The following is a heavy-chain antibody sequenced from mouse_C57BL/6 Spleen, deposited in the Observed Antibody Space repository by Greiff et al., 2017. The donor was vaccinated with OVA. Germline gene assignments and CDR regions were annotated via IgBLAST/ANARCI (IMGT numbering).Heavy chain of an antibody. Sequence: VQLQQSGPELVKPGASVKISCKASGYTFTDYYMNWVKQSHGKSLEWIGDINPNNGGTSYNQKFKGKATLTVDKSSSTAYMELRSLTSEDSAVYYCARKGIPWGQGTSVTVSS. J-gene: IGHJ4*01. V-gene: IGHV1-26*01. D-gene: IGHD5-2*01. CDR3: ARKGIP. CDR1: GYTFTDYY. CDR2: INPNNGGT.